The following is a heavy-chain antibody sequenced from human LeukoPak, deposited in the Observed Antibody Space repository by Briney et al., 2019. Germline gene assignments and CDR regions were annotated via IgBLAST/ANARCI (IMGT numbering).Heavy chain of an antibody. V-gene: IGHV3-30*02. CDR3: AKDGSAESPFDY. J-gene: IGHJ4*02. CDR2: IRYDGSNK. Sequence: GGSLRLSCAASGFTFSSYGMHWVRQAPGKGLEWVAFIRYDGSNKYYADSVKGRFTISRDNSKNTLYLQMNSLRAEDTAVYYCAKDGSAESPFDYWGRGTLVTVSS. CDR1: GFTFSSYG. D-gene: IGHD3-10*01.